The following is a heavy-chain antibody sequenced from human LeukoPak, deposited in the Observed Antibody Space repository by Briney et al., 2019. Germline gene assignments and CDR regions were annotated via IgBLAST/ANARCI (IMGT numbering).Heavy chain of an antibody. CDR3: ARVKRYCSSTSCPLDY. Sequence: SETLSLTCAVYGGSFSGYYWGWICQPPGKGLEWIGEINHSGSTNYNPSLTSRVTISVDTSKNQFSLKLSSVTAADTAVYYCARVKRYCSSTSCPLDYWGQGTLVTVSS. CDR2: INHSGST. J-gene: IGHJ4*02. D-gene: IGHD2-2*01. V-gene: IGHV4-34*01. CDR1: GGSFSGYY.